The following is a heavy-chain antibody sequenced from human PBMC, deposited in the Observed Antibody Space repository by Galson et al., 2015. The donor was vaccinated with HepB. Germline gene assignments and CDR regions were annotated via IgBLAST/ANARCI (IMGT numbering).Heavy chain of an antibody. CDR2: ISYDGSNK. Sequence: SLRLSCAASGFTFSSYAMHWVRQAPGKGLEWVAVISYDGSNKYYADSVKGRFTISRDNSKNTLYLQMNSLRAEDTAVYYCARGPRYFDWLLYPHPNAFDIWGQGTMVTVSS. CDR3: ARGPRYFDWLLYPHPNAFDI. V-gene: IGHV3-30-3*01. J-gene: IGHJ3*02. D-gene: IGHD3-9*01. CDR1: GFTFSSYA.